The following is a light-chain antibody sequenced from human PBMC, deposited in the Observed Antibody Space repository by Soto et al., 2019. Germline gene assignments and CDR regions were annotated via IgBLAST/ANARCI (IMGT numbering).Light chain of an antibody. CDR1: QDISNY. Sequence: DIQMTQSPSSLSASVGDRVTITCRTSQDISNYLAWYQQKPGKVPKLLSYAASTLQSGVPPRFSGGGSGTYFSLTISSLQPEDVATYYCQKYNSAPHTFGGGTKVEIQ. CDR2: AAS. CDR3: QKYNSAPHT. J-gene: IGKJ4*01. V-gene: IGKV1-27*01.